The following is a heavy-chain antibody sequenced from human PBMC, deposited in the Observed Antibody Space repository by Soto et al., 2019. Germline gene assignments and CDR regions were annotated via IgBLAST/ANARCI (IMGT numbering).Heavy chain of an antibody. J-gene: IGHJ4*02. CDR1: GFTFSYYW. V-gene: IGHV3-7*01. Sequence: EVQLVESGGGLVQPGGSLRLSCAASGFTFSYYWMGWVRQAPGKGLEWVATIKHDGSDKYYVDSVKGRFTISRDNAKNSLYLQMESLRTEDTAVYYCATPSRGGEALYWGQGTLVTVSS. D-gene: IGHD3-16*01. CDR2: IKHDGSDK. CDR3: ATPSRGGEALY.